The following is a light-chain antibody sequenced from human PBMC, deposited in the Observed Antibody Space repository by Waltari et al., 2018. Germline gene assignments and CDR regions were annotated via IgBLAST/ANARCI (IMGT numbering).Light chain of an antibody. CDR3: QQYNSRSPWT. V-gene: IGKV1-5*03. CDR2: KAS. CDR1: QSVSTW. J-gene: IGKJ1*01. Sequence: DIQMTQSPSTLSAFVGDTVTITCRASQSVSTWLAWFQQKPGKAPKLVVYKASTLESGVPSRFSGRGSGTEFTLTISSLQPDDFATYYCQQYNSRSPWTFGQGTKVEIK.